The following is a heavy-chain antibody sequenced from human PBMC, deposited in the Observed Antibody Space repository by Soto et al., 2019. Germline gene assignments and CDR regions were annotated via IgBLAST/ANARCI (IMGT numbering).Heavy chain of an antibody. Sequence: PGGSLRLSCAASGFTFRSFGMHWIRQAPGKGLEWVALISHDGTNKYYADSVRGRFTISRDNSKNTLYLEMNTLRVEDTAVYYCAKVLPATGIEGGGDAFDIWGQGTMVTVSS. J-gene: IGHJ3*02. V-gene: IGHV3-30*18. CDR3: AKVLPATGIEGGGDAFDI. CDR1: GFTFRSFG. CDR2: ISHDGTNK. D-gene: IGHD1-26*01.